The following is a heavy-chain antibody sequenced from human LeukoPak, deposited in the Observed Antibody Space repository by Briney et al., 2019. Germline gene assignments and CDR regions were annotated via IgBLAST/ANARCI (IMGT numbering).Heavy chain of an antibody. Sequence: TGGSLRLSCAASGFTFSSYEMSWVRQAPGKGLEWVSLIYSGGSTYYADSVKGRFTISRDNSKNTLYVQMNSLRAEDTAVYYCAAHSSGYLGWFDTWGQGTLVTVSS. CDR3: AAHSSGYLGWFDT. CDR1: GFTFSSYE. V-gene: IGHV3-66*01. CDR2: IYSGGST. J-gene: IGHJ5*02. D-gene: IGHD3-22*01.